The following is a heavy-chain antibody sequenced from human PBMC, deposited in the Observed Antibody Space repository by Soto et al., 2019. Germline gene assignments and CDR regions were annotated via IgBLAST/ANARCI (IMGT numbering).Heavy chain of an antibody. D-gene: IGHD1-26*01. Sequence: EVQLVESGGGLVKPGGSLRLSCVASGFSFSDSGMHWVRQAPGKGLEWVSSMTSSSSHISYADSVKGRFTISRDNAQKSLYLEVNSLRHEETAVYSCARGGGSFSYWGQGTLVTVSS. CDR2: MTSSSSHI. CDR3: ARGGGSFSY. V-gene: IGHV3-21*01. J-gene: IGHJ4*02. CDR1: GFSFSDSG.